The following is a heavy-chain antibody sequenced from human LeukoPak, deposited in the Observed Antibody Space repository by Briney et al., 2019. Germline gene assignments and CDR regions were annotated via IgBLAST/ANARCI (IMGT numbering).Heavy chain of an antibody. D-gene: IGHD5-12*01. CDR1: GFTFNSYW. CDR3: ARRVGKWLRFNYFDY. J-gene: IGHJ4*02. Sequence: GGSLRLSCAASGFTFNSYWMSWVRQAPGKGLEWVANIKQDGSEKYYVDSVKGRFTISRDNAKNSLYLQMNSLRAEDTAVYYCARRVGKWLRFNYFDYWGQGTLVTVSS. V-gene: IGHV3-7*01. CDR2: IKQDGSEK.